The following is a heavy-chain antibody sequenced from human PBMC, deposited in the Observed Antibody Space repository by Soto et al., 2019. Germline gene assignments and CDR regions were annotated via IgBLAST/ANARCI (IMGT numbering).Heavy chain of an antibody. CDR3: ATRGLRSSTPDY. J-gene: IGHJ4*02. V-gene: IGHV3-23*01. CDR2: ISGSGGST. D-gene: IGHD5-12*01. CDR1: GFTFSSYA. Sequence: GGSLRLSCAASGFTFSSYAMSWVRQAPGKGLEWVSVISGSGGSTYYADSVTGRFTISRDNSKNTLYLQMNSLRAEDTAVYYCATRGLRSSTPDYWGQGTLVTVSS.